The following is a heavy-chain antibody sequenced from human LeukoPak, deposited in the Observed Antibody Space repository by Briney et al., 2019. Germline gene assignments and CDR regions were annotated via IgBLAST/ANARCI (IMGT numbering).Heavy chain of an antibody. CDR1: GFTFSNYG. V-gene: IGHV3-23*01. CDR2: ISGNGGET. J-gene: IGHJ5*01. CDR3: AKDRHAPGRYCSSTSCFPFDS. D-gene: IGHD2-2*01. Sequence: GGTLRLSCAASGFTFSNYGMNWVRQAPGKGLEWVSTISGNGGETYHADSVKGRFTISRDNTKNTLYLQMNSLRAEDTAVYYCAKDRHAPGRYCSSTSCFPFDSWGQGTLVTVSS.